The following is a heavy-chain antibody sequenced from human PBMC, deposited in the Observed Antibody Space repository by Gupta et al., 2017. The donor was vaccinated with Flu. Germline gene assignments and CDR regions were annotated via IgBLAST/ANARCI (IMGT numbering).Heavy chain of an antibody. D-gene: IGHD2-2*01. CDR3: AREGNRYEFDY. Sequence: FTFDLYTINWFRQSPGKGLEWVSSINGGGRDIYYRDSVKGRFTISRDNAKNSVFLHMANLRADDSAIDDGAREGNRYEFDYWGQGTPGSVSS. CDR2: INGGGRDI. CDR1: FTFDLYT. V-gene: IGHV3-21*01. J-gene: IGHJ4*02.